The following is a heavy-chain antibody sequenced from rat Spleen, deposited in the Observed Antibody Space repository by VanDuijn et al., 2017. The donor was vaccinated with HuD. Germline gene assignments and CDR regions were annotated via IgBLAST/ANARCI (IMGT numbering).Heavy chain of an antibody. CDR2: ITNTGGTT. CDR3: ERQPYWYFDF. J-gene: IGHJ1*01. Sequence: EVQLVESDGGLVQPGRSLKLSCAASGFTFSDYYMAWVRQAPTKGLEWVASITNTGGTTYYPDSVKGRFTISRDNAKSSLYLQMNSLKSEDTATYYCERQPYWYFDFWGPGTMVTVSS. V-gene: IGHV5-25*01. CDR1: GFTFSDYY.